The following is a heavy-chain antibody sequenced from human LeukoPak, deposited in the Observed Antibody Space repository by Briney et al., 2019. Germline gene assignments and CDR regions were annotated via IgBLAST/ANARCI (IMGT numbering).Heavy chain of an antibody. CDR3: AKEDYYGGMDV. V-gene: IGHV3-30*18. D-gene: IGHD3-10*01. J-gene: IGHJ6*04. Sequence: GGSLRLSCAASGFTFSSYRMHWVRQAPGKGLEWVAVISYDGSNKYYADSVKGRFTISRDNSKNTLYLQMNSLRAEDTAVYYCAKEDYYGGMDVWGKGTTVTVSS. CDR2: ISYDGSNK. CDR1: GFTFSSYR.